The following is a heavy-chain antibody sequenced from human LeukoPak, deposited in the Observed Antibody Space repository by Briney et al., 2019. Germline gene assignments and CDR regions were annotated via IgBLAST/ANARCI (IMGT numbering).Heavy chain of an antibody. D-gene: IGHD3-22*01. CDR3: ARHEGAYDSSGYYYDY. Sequence: SEALSLTCTVSAGSISSYYWSWIRQPPGKGLEWIGYIYYSGSTNYNPSLKSRVTISVDTSKNQFSLKLSSVTAADTAVYYCARHEGAYDSSGYYYDYWGQGTLVTVSS. CDR1: AGSISSYY. J-gene: IGHJ4*02. CDR2: IYYSGST. V-gene: IGHV4-59*08.